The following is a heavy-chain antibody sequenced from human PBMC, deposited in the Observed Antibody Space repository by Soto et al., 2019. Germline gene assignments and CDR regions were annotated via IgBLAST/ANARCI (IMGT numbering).Heavy chain of an antibody. CDR2: ISYDGSNK. CDR3: AKDPKGFGELMEPHWFDP. CDR1: GFTFSSYG. Sequence: QVQLVESGGGVVQPGRSLRLSCAASGFTFSSYGMHWVRQAPGKGLEWVAVISYDGSNKYYADSVKGRFTISRDNSKNTLYLQMNSLRAEDTAVYYCAKDPKGFGELMEPHWFDPRGQGTLVTVSS. J-gene: IGHJ5*02. V-gene: IGHV3-30*18. D-gene: IGHD3-10*01.